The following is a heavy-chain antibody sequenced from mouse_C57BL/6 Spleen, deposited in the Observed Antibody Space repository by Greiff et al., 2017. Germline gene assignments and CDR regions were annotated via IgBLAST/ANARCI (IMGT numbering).Heavy chain of an antibody. CDR1: GFTFSSYG. J-gene: IGHJ4*01. Sequence: EVNVVESGGDLVKPGGSLKLSCAASGFTFSSYGMSWVRQTPDKRLKWVATISSGGSYPYYPDSVKGRFTISRDNAKNTLYLQMSSLKSEDTAMYYCARGDYGSSSPCDWGQGTSGTVSS. V-gene: IGHV5-6*01. D-gene: IGHD1-1*01. CDR2: ISSGGSYP. CDR3: ARGDYGSSSPCD.